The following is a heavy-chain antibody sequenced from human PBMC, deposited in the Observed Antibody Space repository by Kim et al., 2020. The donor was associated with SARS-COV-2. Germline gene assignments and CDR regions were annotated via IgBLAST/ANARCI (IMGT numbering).Heavy chain of an antibody. CDR2: ISYDGSNK. CDR1: GFTFSSYG. J-gene: IGHJ4*02. CDR3: ARDLRYYYGSGSGD. Sequence: GGSLRISCAASGFTFSSYGMHWVRQAPGKGLEWVAVISYDGSNKYYADSVKGRFTISRDNSKNTLYLQMNSLRAEDTAVYYCARDLRYYYGSGSGDWGQGTLVTVSS. D-gene: IGHD3-10*01. V-gene: IGHV3-33*05.